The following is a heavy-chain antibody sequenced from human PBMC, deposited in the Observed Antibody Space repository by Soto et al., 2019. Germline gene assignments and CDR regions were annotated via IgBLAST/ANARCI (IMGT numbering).Heavy chain of an antibody. J-gene: IGHJ5*02. CDR2: IYYSGST. CDR1: GGSISSSSYY. D-gene: IGHD6-13*01. Sequence: QLQLQESGPGLVKPSETLSLTCTVSGGSISSSSYYWGWIRQPPGKGLEWIGSIYYSGSTYYNPSLKSRVTIAVDTSKNQFSLKLSSVTAADTAVYYCARPYSSSWKYNWFDPWGQGTLVTVSS. V-gene: IGHV4-39*01. CDR3: ARPYSSSWKYNWFDP.